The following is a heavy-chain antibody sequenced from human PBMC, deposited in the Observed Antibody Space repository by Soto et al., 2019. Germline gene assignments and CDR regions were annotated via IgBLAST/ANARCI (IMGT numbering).Heavy chain of an antibody. CDR1: GYTLTELS. CDR3: ATAVYGVYYYYYGMDV. V-gene: IGHV1-24*01. CDR2: FDPEDGET. J-gene: IGHJ6*02. D-gene: IGHD2-8*01. Sequence: RASVKVSCKVSGYTLTELSMHWVRQAPGKGLEWMGGFDPEDGETIYAQKFQGRVTMTEDTSTDTAYMELSSLRSEDTAVYYCATAVYGVYYYYYGMDVWGQGTTVTVSS.